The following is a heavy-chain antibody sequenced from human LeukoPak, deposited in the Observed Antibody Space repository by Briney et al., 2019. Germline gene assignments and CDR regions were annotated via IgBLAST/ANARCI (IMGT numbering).Heavy chain of an antibody. J-gene: IGHJ5*02. CDR3: AREGQDSYYDFWSGYSNWFDP. D-gene: IGHD3-3*01. Sequence: SETLTLTCTVSGGSISSGSYYWSWIRQPAGKGLEWIGRIYTSGSTNYNPSLKSRVTISADTSRNQFSLKLSSMTAADTAVYYCAREGQDSYYDFWSGYSNWFDPWGQGTLVTVSS. V-gene: IGHV4-61*02. CDR2: IYTSGST. CDR1: GGSISSGSYY.